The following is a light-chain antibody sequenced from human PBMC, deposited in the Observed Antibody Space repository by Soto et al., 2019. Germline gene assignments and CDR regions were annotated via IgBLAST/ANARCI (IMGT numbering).Light chain of an antibody. CDR2: QAS. CDR1: QSTSSY. CDR3: QQYSSHST. V-gene: IGKV1-5*03. Sequence: DIQMTQWPSTLCACVGERVTITCGGSQSTSSYLAWYQQKPGKAPKLLIYQASSLENGVPSRFSGSGSGKEFSLTISSLQPDDFATYYCQQYSSHSTFGQGTKVDIK. J-gene: IGKJ1*01.